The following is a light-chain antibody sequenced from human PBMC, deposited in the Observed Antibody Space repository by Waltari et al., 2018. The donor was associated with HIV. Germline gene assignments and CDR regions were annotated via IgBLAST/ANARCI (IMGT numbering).Light chain of an antibody. CDR3: TSYVDNYGVF. J-gene: IGLJ2*01. CDR1: SSDIGAYDS. CDR2: EVT. Sequence: QSALTQPPSASGSPGQPVTISCTGTSSDIGAYDSVSWYQQHPDRAPKLLLYEVTKRPSGVPERCSGSRSGNTAFLTVSGLQAEDAGDYYCTSYVDNYGVFFGGGTNLTVL. V-gene: IGLV2-8*01.